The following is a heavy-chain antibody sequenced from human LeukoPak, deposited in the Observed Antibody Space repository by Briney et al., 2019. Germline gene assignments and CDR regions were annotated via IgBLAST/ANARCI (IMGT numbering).Heavy chain of an antibody. V-gene: IGHV4-59*12. Sequence: SETLSLTCTVSGGSISSYYWSWIRQPPGKGLEWIGYIYYSGSTNYNPSLKSRVTISVDTSKNQFYLKLSSVTAADTAVYYCAMDSSGYTSEYFQHWGQGTLVTVSS. CDR3: AMDSSGYTSEYFQH. CDR2: IYYSGST. D-gene: IGHD3-22*01. J-gene: IGHJ1*01. CDR1: GGSISSYY.